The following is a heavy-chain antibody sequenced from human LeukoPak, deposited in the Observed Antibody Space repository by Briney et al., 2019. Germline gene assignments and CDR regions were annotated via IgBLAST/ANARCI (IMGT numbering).Heavy chain of an antibody. D-gene: IGHD4-11*01. CDR1: GYSISSGYY. Sequence: SETLSLTCAVSGYSISSGYYWGWIRQPPGKGLEWIGTIYYTGSTDYNPSLKSRVTISIDTSKNQFSLKLSSVTAAETAVYYCARQSYYSNYDWGQGTLVTVSS. CDR2: IYYTGST. V-gene: IGHV4-38-2*01. J-gene: IGHJ4*02. CDR3: ARQSYYSNYD.